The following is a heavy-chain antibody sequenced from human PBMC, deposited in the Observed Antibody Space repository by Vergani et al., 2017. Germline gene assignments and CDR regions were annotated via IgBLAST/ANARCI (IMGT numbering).Heavy chain of an antibody. V-gene: IGHV1-69*13. Sequence: QVQLVQSGAEVKKPGSSVKVSCKASGGTFSSYAISWVRQAPGQGLEWMGRIIPIFGTANYPQKFQGRVTITADESTSTAYMELSSLRSEDTAVYYCARDRGYSSSWYGWFDPWGQGTLVTVSS. D-gene: IGHD6-13*01. CDR3: ARDRGYSSSWYGWFDP. CDR1: GGTFSSYA. CDR2: IIPIFGTA. J-gene: IGHJ5*02.